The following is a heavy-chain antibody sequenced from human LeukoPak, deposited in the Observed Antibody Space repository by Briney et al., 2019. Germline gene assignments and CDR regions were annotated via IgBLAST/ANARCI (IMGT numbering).Heavy chain of an antibody. V-gene: IGHV4-59*01. Sequence: PSETLSLTCTVSGGSISSYYWSWIRQPPGKGLEWIGYIYYSGSTNYNPSLKSRVTISVDTSKNQFSLKLSSVTAADAAVYYCASGASQYYDFWSGYWEASFDYWGQGTLVTVSS. D-gene: IGHD3-3*01. J-gene: IGHJ4*02. CDR1: GGSISSYY. CDR3: ASGASQYYDFWSGYWEASFDY. CDR2: IYYSGST.